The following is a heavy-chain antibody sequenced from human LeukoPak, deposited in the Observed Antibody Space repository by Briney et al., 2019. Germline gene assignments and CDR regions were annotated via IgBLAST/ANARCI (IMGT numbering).Heavy chain of an antibody. CDR1: GGSISSGGYS. D-gene: IGHD5-24*01. CDR2: IYYSGST. CDR3: ARHFRDGYNYRQQGGGLYYFDY. Sequence: PSETLSLTCTVSGGSISSGGYSWSWIRQHPGKGPEWIGYIYYSGSTYYNPSLKSRVTISVDTSKNQFSLKLSSVTAADTAVYYCARHFRDGYNYRQQGGGLYYFDYWGQGTLVTVSS. J-gene: IGHJ4*02. V-gene: IGHV4-31*03.